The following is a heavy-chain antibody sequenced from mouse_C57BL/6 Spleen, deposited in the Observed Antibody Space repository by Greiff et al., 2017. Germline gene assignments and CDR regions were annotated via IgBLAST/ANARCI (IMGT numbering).Heavy chain of an antibody. V-gene: IGHV5-4*01. CDR2: ISDGGSYT. Sequence: DVMLVESGGGLVKPGGSLKLSCAASGFTFSSYAMSWVRQTPEKRLEWVATISDGGSYTYYPDNVKGRFTISRDNAKNNLYLQMSHLKSEDTAMYYCAREEGFTTGFAYWGQGTLVTVSA. D-gene: IGHD2-12*01. CDR1: GFTFSSYA. CDR3: AREEGFTTGFAY. J-gene: IGHJ3*01.